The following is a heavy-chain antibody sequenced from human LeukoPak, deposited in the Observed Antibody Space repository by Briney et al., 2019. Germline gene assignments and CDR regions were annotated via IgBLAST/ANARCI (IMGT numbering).Heavy chain of an antibody. CDR1: GFTFSSYS. CDR3: ARDRGWELPYYFDY. CDR2: ITSSSSYI. V-gene: IGHV3-21*01. J-gene: IGHJ4*02. D-gene: IGHD1-26*01. Sequence: PGGSLRLSCAASGFTFSSYSMNWVRQAPGKGLEWVSSITSSSSYIYYSDSVKGRFTISRDNAKNSLYLQMNSLRAEDTAVYYCARDRGWELPYYFDYWGQGTLVTVSS.